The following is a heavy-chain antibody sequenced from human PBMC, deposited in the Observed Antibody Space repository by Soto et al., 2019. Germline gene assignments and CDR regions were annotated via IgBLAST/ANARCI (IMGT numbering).Heavy chain of an antibody. Sequence: QVQLVQSGAEVKKPGASVKVSCKASGYTFTSYAMPWVRQAPGQRLEWMGWINAGNGNTKYSQKFQGRVTITRDTSASTAYMELSSLRSEDTAVYYCAGGYSGYPTDYWGQGTLVTVSS. D-gene: IGHD5-12*01. CDR2: INAGNGNT. CDR1: GYTFTSYA. CDR3: AGGYSGYPTDY. V-gene: IGHV1-3*01. J-gene: IGHJ4*02.